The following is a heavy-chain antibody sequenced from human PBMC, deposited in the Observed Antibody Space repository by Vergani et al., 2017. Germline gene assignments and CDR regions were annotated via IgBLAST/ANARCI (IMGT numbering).Heavy chain of an antibody. CDR1: GFTFSSYG. CDR2: IWYDGSNK. Sequence: QVQLVESGGGVVQPGRSLRLSCAASGFTFSSYGMHWVRQAPGKGLEWVAVIWYDGSNKYYADSVKGRFTISRDNSKNTLYLQMNSLRAEDTAVYYCARVSVVVLIYYFDYWGQGTLVTVSS. D-gene: IGHD2-2*01. J-gene: IGHJ4*02. CDR3: ARVSVVVLIYYFDY. V-gene: IGHV3-33*01.